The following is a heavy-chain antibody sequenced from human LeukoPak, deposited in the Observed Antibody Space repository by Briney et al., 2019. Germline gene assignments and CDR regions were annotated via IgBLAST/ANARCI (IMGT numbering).Heavy chain of an antibody. V-gene: IGHV3-9*03. CDR2: ISWNSGSI. D-gene: IGHD6-19*01. CDR3: AKAGIAVAGSQDAFDI. CDR1: GFTFDDYA. J-gene: IGHJ3*02. Sequence: GRSLGLSCAASGFTFDDYAMHWVRQAPGKGLEWVSGISWNSGSIGYADSVKGRFTISRDNAKNSLYLQMNSLRAEDMALYYCAKAGIAVAGSQDAFDIWGQGTMVTVSS.